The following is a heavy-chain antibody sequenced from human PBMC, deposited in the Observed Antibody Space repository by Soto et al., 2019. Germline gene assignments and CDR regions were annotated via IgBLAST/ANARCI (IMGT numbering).Heavy chain of an antibody. CDR3: AKNVWGITIFGGMDV. CDR1: GFTFSSYA. Sequence: EVQLLESGGGLVQPGGSLRLSWAASGFTFSSYAMSWVRQAPGKGLEWVSAISGSGGSTYYADSVKGRFTISRDNSKNTLYLQMNSLRAEDTAVYYCAKNVWGITIFGGMDVWGQGTTVTVSS. V-gene: IGHV3-23*01. J-gene: IGHJ6*02. D-gene: IGHD3-9*01. CDR2: ISGSGGST.